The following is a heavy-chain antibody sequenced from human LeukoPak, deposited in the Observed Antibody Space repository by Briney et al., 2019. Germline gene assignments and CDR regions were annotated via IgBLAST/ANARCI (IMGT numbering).Heavy chain of an antibody. CDR2: IYYSGST. CDR1: GGSISSSSYY. J-gene: IGHJ3*02. CDR3: ARVSNDYDNAFDI. V-gene: IGHV4-39*07. Sequence: SETLFLTCTVSGGSISSSSYYWGWIRQPPGKGLEWIGSIYYSGSTYYNPSLKSRVTISVDTSKNQFSLKLSSVTAADTAVYHCARVSNDYDNAFDIWGQGTMVTVSS. D-gene: IGHD4-17*01.